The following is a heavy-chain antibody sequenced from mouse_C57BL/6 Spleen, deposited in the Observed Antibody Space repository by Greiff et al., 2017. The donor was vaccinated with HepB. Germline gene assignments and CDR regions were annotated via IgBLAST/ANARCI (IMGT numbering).Heavy chain of an antibody. CDR3: ARGPPIYYAMDY. V-gene: IGHV3-1*01. Sequence: EVQLQESGPGMVKPSQSLSLTCTVTGYSITSGYDWHWIRHFPGNKLEWMGYISYSGSTNYNPSLKSRISITHDTSKNHFFLKLNSVTTEDTATYYCARGPPIYYAMDYWGQGTSVTVSS. CDR2: ISYSGST. J-gene: IGHJ4*01. CDR1: GYSITSGYD.